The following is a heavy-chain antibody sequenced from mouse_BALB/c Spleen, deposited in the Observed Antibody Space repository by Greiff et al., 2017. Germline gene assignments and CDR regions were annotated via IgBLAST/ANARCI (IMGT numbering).Heavy chain of an antibody. V-gene: IGHV2-9*02. D-gene: IGHD3-1*01. CDR1: GFSLTSYG. CDR3: ARDRGGGPGYFDD. CDR2: IWAGGST. J-gene: IGHJ2*01. Sequence: VPVVESGPGLVAPSQSLSITCTVSGFSLTSYGVHWVRQPPGKGLEWLGVIWAGGSTNYNSALMSRLSISKDDSKSQVFLKMNSLQTDDTAMYYCARDRGGGPGYFDDWGQGTTLTVSS.